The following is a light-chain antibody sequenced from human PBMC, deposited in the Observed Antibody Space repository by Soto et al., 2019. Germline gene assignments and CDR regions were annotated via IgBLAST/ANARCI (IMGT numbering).Light chain of an antibody. Sequence: EIVLTQSPGTLSLSPGERATLSCRASQGFTSSYLAWYQQKPGQAPRLLIYGASIRATGIPDRFSGSGSGTDFTLTISRLEPEDFAVYYWQQYDSSPLTFGGGTKVEIK. CDR2: GAS. J-gene: IGKJ4*01. V-gene: IGKV3-20*01. CDR1: QGFTSSY. CDR3: QQYDSSPLT.